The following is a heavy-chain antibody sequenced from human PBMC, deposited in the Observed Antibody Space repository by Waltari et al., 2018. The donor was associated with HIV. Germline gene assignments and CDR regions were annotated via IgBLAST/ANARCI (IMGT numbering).Heavy chain of an antibody. CDR2: IGRGSAAI. D-gene: IGHD6-6*01. Sequence: EVQLVESGGGLVQPGGSLRLSCSASGFNFRNYDMNWVRQAPGKRLELLSYIGRGSAAIYQADSVKGRFTISRDNAKNSLYLKMDSLRGEDTAVYYCARDSNTTARRSGMDLWGQGTTVTVSS. J-gene: IGHJ6*02. V-gene: IGHV3-48*03. CDR3: ARDSNTTARRSGMDL. CDR1: GFNFRNYD.